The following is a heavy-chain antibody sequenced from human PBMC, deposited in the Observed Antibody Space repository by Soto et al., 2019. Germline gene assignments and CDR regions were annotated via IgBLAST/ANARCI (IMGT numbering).Heavy chain of an antibody. J-gene: IGHJ4*02. V-gene: IGHV3-33*01. D-gene: IGHD6-13*01. CDR3: ARGQSSSWYSW. CDR2: IWYDESIK. Sequence: GGSLRLSCAASGFTFSSYGMHWVRQAPGKGLEWVAVIWYDESIKYYADSVKGRFTISRDNSKNTLYLQMNSLRAEDTAVYYCARGQSSSWYSWWGQGSLVTVSS. CDR1: GFTFSSYG.